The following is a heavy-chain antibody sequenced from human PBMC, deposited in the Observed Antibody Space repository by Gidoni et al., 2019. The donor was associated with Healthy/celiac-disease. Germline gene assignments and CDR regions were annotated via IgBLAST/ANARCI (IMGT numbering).Heavy chain of an antibody. J-gene: IGHJ3*02. CDR2: IKQDGSEK. CDR3: ARESVQLWLYSGAFDI. CDR1: GFTFSSYW. D-gene: IGHD5-18*01. Sequence: EVQLVESGGGLVQPGGSLRLSCAASGFTFSSYWMSWVRQAPGKGLEWLANIKQDGSEKYYVDSVKGRFTISRDNAKNSLYLQMNSLRAEDTAVYYCARESVQLWLYSGAFDIWGQGTMVTVSS. V-gene: IGHV3-7*03.